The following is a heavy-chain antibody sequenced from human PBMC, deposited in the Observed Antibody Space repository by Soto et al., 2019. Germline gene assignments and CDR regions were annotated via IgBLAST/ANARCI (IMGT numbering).Heavy chain of an antibody. CDR2: ISSVPTTT. V-gene: IGHV3-11*01. CDR1: GFAVSDFY. CDR3: ARDLSITTGSSC. D-gene: IGHD3-10*01. Sequence: GGSLRLSCAASGFAVSDFYMSWVRQAPGKGLEWISYISSVPTTTYYADSVKGRFTTSRDNANNSLYLQMNSLRDEDTAVYYCARDLSITTGSSCWGQGSLVTVSS. J-gene: IGHJ4*02.